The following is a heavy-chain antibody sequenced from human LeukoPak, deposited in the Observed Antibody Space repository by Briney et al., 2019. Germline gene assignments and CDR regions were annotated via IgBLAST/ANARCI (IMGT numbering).Heavy chain of an antibody. CDR1: GGSISSSSYY. CDR3: ARVRLGAGGYYYYMDV. V-gene: IGHV4-39*07. Sequence: PSETLSLTCTVSGGSISSSSYYWGWIRQPPGKGLEWIGSIYYSGSTYYNSSLKSRVIISVDTSKKQFSLKLSSVTAADTAVYYCARVRLGAGGYYYYMDVWGKGTTVTISS. J-gene: IGHJ6*03. CDR2: IYYSGST. D-gene: IGHD3-16*01.